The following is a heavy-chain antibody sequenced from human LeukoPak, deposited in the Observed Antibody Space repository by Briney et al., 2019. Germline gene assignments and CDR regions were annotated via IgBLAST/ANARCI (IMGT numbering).Heavy chain of an antibody. Sequence: GGSLRLSCAASGFTFSSYGMHWVRQAPGKGLEWVAFIRFDGSYNYYADSVKGRFTISRDNSKNTLYLQMNSLRAEDTAVYYCAKGGQQPTWGQGTLVTVSS. CDR2: IRFDGSYN. CDR1: GFTFSSYG. CDR3: AKGGQQPT. J-gene: IGHJ4*02. D-gene: IGHD6-13*01. V-gene: IGHV3-30*02.